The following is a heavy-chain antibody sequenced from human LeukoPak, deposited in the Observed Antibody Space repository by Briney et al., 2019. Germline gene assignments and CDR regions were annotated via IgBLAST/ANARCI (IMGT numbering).Heavy chain of an antibody. V-gene: IGHV1-24*01. CDR3: ESHIYYYGMDV. CDR1: GYTLTELS. D-gene: IGHD2-21*01. CDR2: FDPEDGET. Sequence: ASVKVSCKVSGYTLTELSMHWVRQAPGKGLEWMGGFDPEDGETIYAQKFQGRVTMTEDTSTDTAYMELSSLRSEDTAVYYRESHIYYYGMDVWGQGTTVTVSS. J-gene: IGHJ6*02.